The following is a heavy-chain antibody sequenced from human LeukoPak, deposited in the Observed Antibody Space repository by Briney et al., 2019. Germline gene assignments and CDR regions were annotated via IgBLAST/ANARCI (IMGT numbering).Heavy chain of an antibody. Sequence: GGSLRLSCAASGFTFSSYAMHWVRQAPGKGLEWVAVISYDGSNKYYADSVKGRFTISRDNSKNTLYLQMNSLRAEDTAVYYCARDRYDFWSAPSGYWGQGTLVTVSS. CDR1: GFTFSSYA. J-gene: IGHJ4*02. CDR3: ARDRYDFWSAPSGY. CDR2: ISYDGSNK. V-gene: IGHV3-30-3*01. D-gene: IGHD3-3*01.